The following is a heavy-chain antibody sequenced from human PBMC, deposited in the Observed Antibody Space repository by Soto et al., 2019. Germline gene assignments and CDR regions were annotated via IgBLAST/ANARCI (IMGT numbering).Heavy chain of an antibody. CDR1: GDPVISGGYA. CDR2: IYHTGST. CDR3: ARGRYCSGGRCYSAVPFDF. Sequence: SETLSLTCAVSGDPVISGGYAWSWIRQPPGKGLEWIGYIYHTGSTHYNPSLKSRVTISLDNYKNQFSLNLNSVTGADTAVYYCARGRYCSGGRCYSAVPFDFWGQGTLVTVSS. V-gene: IGHV4-30-2*01. D-gene: IGHD2-15*01. J-gene: IGHJ4*02.